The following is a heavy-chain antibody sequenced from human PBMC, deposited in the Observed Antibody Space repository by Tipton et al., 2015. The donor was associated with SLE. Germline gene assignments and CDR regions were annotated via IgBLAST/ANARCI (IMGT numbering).Heavy chain of an antibody. D-gene: IGHD6-6*01. J-gene: IGHJ5*02. CDR3: ARRAEEARRSSSENWFEP. CDR2: ISGGGHSTYHGST. Sequence: SLRLSCAGSGFSFNNYAMSWVRQAPGQGLEWVSVISGGGHSTYHGSTFYADSVKGRFTISRDNSKNTVYLQMDSLRPEDTAVYYCARRAEEARRSSSENWFEPWGHGTLVTVSS. CDR1: GFSFNNYA. V-gene: IGHV3-23*01.